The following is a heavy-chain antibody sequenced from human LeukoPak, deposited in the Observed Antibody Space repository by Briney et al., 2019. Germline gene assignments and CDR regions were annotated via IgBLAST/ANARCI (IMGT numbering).Heavy chain of an antibody. CDR3: ARSPGYSSSWFMVDFDY. D-gene: IGHD6-13*01. CDR1: GGSISSYY. CDR2: IYYSGST. V-gene: IGHV4-59*08. J-gene: IGHJ4*02. Sequence: SETLSLTCTVSGGSISSYYWSWIRQPPGKGLEWIGYIYYSGSTNYNPSLKSRVTISVDTSKNQFSLKLSSVTAADTAVYYCARSPGYSSSWFMVDFDYWGQGTLVTVSS.